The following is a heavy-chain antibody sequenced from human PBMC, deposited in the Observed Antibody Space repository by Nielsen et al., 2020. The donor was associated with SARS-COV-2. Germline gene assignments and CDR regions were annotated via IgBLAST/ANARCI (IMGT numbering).Heavy chain of an antibody. V-gene: IGHV3-49*04. CDR1: GFTFKNYA. CDR3: ARDTDHSSLDY. Sequence: GGSLRLSCVASGFTFKNYAMNWVRQAPGKGLEWVGFIRSKAYGGTTEYAASVKGRFTISRDDSKSIDYLQMNGLKTEDTGIYYCARDTDHSSLDYWGQGTLVIVSS. CDR2: IRSKAYGGTT. D-gene: IGHD1-14*01. J-gene: IGHJ4*02.